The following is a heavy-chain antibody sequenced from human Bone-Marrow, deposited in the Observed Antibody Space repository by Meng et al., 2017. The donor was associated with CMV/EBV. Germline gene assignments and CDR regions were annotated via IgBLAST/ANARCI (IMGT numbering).Heavy chain of an antibody. J-gene: IGHJ6*02. Sequence: ASVKVSCKASGYTFTGYYMHWVRQAPGQGLEWMGWINPNSCGTNYAQKFQGRVTMTRDTSISTAYMELSRLRSDDTAVYYCARDLWELLPTDGMDVWGQGTTVTVSS. CDR1: GYTFTGYY. CDR2: INPNSCGT. CDR3: ARDLWELLPTDGMDV. D-gene: IGHD1-26*01. V-gene: IGHV1-2*02.